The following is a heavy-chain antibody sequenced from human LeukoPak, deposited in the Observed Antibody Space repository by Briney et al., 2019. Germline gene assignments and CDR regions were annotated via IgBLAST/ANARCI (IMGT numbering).Heavy chain of an antibody. CDR3: ASEWFGEGDY. D-gene: IGHD3-10*01. V-gene: IGHV3-48*04. Sequence: GGSLRLSCAASGFTFSSYGMNWVRQAPGKGLEWVSYISSSSSTIYYADSVKGRFTISRDNAKNSLYLQMNSLRAEDTAVYYCASEWFGEGDYWGQGTLVTVSS. CDR1: GFTFSSYG. J-gene: IGHJ4*02. CDR2: ISSSSSTI.